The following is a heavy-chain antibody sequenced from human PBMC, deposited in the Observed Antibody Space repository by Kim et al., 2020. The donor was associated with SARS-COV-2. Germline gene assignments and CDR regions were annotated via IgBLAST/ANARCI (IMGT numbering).Heavy chain of an antibody. V-gene: IGHV3-30*04. J-gene: IGHJ6*02. CDR1: GFTFSSYA. Sequence: GGSLRLSCAASGFTFSSYAMHWVRQAPGKGLEWVAVISYDGSNKYYADSVKGRFTISRDNSKNTLYLQMNSLRAEDTAVYYCARDLALLWFGEPTVSMDVWGQGTTVTVSS. CDR2: ISYDGSNK. D-gene: IGHD3-10*01. CDR3: ARDLALLWFGEPTVSMDV.